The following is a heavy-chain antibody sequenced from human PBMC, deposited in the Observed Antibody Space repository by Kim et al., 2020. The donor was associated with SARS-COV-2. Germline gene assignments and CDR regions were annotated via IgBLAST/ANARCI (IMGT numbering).Heavy chain of an antibody. CDR3: ASVIWGSYRYTDS. CDR2: INTDTGNP. J-gene: IGHJ4*02. V-gene: IGHV7-4-1*02. Sequence: ASVKVSCKASGYTFTNYAISWVRQAPGQGLEWMGWINTDTGNPTYAQAFTGRFVFSVDTSVSTTYLQISSLKAEDTALYYCASVIWGSYRYTDSWGQGTLVTVSS. CDR1: GYTFTNYA. D-gene: IGHD3-16*02.